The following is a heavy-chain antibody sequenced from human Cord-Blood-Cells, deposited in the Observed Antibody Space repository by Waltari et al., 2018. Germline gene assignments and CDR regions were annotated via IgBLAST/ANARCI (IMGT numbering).Heavy chain of an antibody. CDR1: GFTFSSYG. J-gene: IGHJ4*02. D-gene: IGHD4-17*01. V-gene: IGHV3-33*01. CDR3: ARDLTTVTTYYFDY. CDR2: IWYDGSNK. Sequence: QVQLVASGGGVVQPGRSLRLPCAASGFTFSSYGMHWFHQAPGKGLEWVAVIWYDGSNKYYADSVKGRFTISRDNSKNTLYLQMNSLRAEDTAVYYCARDLTTVTTYYFDYWGQGTLVTVSS.